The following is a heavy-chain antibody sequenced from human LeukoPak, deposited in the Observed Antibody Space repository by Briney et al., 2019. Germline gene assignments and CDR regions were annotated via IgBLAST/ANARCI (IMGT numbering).Heavy chain of an antibody. CDR2: IWFDGSNK. V-gene: IGHV3-33*06. D-gene: IGHD3-10*01. CDR1: GFTLSNYG. Sequence: GGSLRLSCAASGFTLSNYGMHWVRQAPGKGLEWVAVIWFDGSNKYYADSVKGRFTISRDNSKNTVYLQMNSLRAEDTAVYYCAKDFSYGSGSYPLPDYWGQGTLATVSS. J-gene: IGHJ4*02. CDR3: AKDFSYGSGSYPLPDY.